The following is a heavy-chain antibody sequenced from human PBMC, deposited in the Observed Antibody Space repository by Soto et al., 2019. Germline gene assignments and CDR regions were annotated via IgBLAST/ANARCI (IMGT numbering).Heavy chain of an antibody. CDR3: AKDRIRDYGDYRGDFDY. V-gene: IGHV3-23*01. CDR2: ISGRGGST. Sequence: EVQLLESGGGLVQPGGSLRLSCAASGFTFSSYAMSWVRQAPGKGLEWVSAISGRGGSTYYADSVKGRFTISRDNSKNTLYLQMNSLRAEDTAVYYCAKDRIRDYGDYRGDFDYWGQGTLVTVSS. CDR1: GFTFSSYA. D-gene: IGHD4-17*01. J-gene: IGHJ4*02.